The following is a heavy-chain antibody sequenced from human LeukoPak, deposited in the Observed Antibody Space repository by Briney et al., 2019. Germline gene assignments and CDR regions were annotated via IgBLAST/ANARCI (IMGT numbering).Heavy chain of an antibody. D-gene: IGHD3-22*01. Sequence: SETLSLTCAVYGGSFSGYYWSWIRQPPGKGLEWIGYIYYSGSTNYNPSLKSRVTISVDTSKNQFSLKLSSVTAADTAVYYCAREGGGDSSVPHWFDPWGQGTLVTVSS. J-gene: IGHJ5*02. CDR1: GGSFSGYY. CDR2: IYYSGST. CDR3: AREGGGDSSVPHWFDP. V-gene: IGHV4-59*01.